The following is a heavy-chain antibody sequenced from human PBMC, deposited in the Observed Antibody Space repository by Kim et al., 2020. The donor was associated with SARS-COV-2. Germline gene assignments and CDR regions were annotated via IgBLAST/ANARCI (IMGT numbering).Heavy chain of an antibody. V-gene: IGHV4-39*07. CDR2: IYYSGST. J-gene: IGHJ4*02. CDR3: ARDISGSYAGRTRGY. Sequence: SETLSLTCTVSGGSISSSSYYWGWIRQPPGKGLEWIGSIYYSGSTYYNPSLKSRVTISVDTSKNQFSLKLSSVTAADTAVYYCARDISGSYAGRTRGYWGQGTLVTVSS. D-gene: IGHD3-10*01. CDR1: GGSISSSSYY.